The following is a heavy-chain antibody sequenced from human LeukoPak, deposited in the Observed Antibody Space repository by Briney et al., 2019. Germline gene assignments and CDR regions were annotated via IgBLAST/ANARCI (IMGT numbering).Heavy chain of an antibody. CDR1: GFTFNNYI. D-gene: IGHD2-8*02. CDR2: ISGSGGST. J-gene: IGHJ4*02. V-gene: IGHV3-23*01. CDR3: ATYRQVLLPFES. Sequence: GGSLRLSCAASGFTFNNYIMSWVRQAPGKGLEWVSAISGSGGSTYYADSVKGRFTISRDNSKSTLSLQMNSLRAEDTAIYYCATYRQVLLPFESWGQGTLVTVSS.